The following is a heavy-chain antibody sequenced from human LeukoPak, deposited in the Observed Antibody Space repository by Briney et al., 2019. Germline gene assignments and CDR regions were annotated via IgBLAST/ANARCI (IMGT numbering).Heavy chain of an antibody. J-gene: IGHJ5*02. D-gene: IGHD2-21*01. V-gene: IGHV4-39*07. CDR2: INHSGST. CDR1: GASISSSSSY. CDR3: ARAPQRSYQHNWFDP. Sequence: PSETLSLTCTVSGASISSSSSYWGWIRQPPGKGLEWIGEINHSGSTNYNPSLKSRVTISVDTSKNQFSLKLSSVTAADTAVYYCARAPQRSYQHNWFDPWGQGTLVTVSS.